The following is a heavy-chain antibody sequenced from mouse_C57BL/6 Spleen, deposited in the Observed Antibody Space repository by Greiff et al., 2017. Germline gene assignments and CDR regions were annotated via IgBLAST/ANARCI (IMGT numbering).Heavy chain of an antibody. V-gene: IGHV1-82*01. Sequence: VQLQQSGPELVKPGASVKISCKASGYAFSSSWMNWVKQRPGKGLEWIGRIYPGDGDTNYNGKFKGKATLTADKSSSTAYMQLSSLTSEDSAVYFCARWTDDGYYEAYWGQGTLVTVSA. CDR1: GYAFSSSW. CDR2: IYPGDGDT. J-gene: IGHJ3*01. CDR3: ARWTDDGYYEAY. D-gene: IGHD2-3*01.